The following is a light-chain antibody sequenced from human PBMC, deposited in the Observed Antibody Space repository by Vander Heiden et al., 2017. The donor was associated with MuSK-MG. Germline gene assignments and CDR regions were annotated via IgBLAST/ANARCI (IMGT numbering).Light chain of an antibody. CDR3: NSRDSSGNHYV. Sequence: SSELTQDPAVSVALGQTVRITCQGDSLQSYYASWYQQKPGQAPVLVFYGKNNRPSGIRDRFSGSSSGNTASLTITGARAEDGADYYCNSRDSSGNHYVFGTGTKVTVL. J-gene: IGLJ1*01. CDR2: GKN. CDR1: SLQSYY. V-gene: IGLV3-19*01.